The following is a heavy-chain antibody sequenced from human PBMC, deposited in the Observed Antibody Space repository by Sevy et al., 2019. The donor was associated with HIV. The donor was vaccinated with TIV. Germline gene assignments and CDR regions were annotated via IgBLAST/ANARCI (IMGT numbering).Heavy chain of an antibody. J-gene: IGHJ4*02. CDR2: FKSKTHGGTT. CDR1: GFIFGDYG. V-gene: IGHV3-49*04. D-gene: IGHD3-10*01. CDR3: TGWGGSGSIFDY. Sequence: GGSLRLSCTASGFIFGDYGMSWVRQAPGKGLEWIAFFKSKTHGGTTENAASVKGRFTMSRDESKNIVYLQMSNLKTVDTAVYYCTGWGGSGSIFDYWGQGTLVTVSS.